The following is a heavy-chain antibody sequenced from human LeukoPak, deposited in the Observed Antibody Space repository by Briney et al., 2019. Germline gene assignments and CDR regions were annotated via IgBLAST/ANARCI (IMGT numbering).Heavy chain of an antibody. Sequence: ASVKVSCKASDYTFTSFGISWVRQAPGQGLDWMGWISADNGDTNYAQKVQGRVTMATDTSTSTAYMELRSLRSDDTAVYYCARDRLYYDILTGRTAYDPFDIWGQGTMVTVSS. CDR3: ARDRLYYDILTGRTAYDPFDI. CDR1: DYTFTSFG. D-gene: IGHD3-9*01. V-gene: IGHV1-18*01. J-gene: IGHJ3*02. CDR2: ISADNGDT.